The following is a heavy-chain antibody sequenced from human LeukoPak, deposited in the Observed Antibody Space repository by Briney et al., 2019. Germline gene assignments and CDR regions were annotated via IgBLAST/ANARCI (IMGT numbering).Heavy chain of an antibody. CDR2: ISYDGSNK. V-gene: IGHV3-30*01. J-gene: IGHJ2*01. CDR1: GFTFSSYA. Sequence: PGGSLRLSCAASGFTFSSYAMHWVRQAPGKGLEWVAVISYDGSNKYYADSVKGRFTISRDNSKNTLYLQMNSLRAEDTAVYYCARPLRYYDSSGYPYWYFDLWGRGTLVTVSS. D-gene: IGHD3-22*01. CDR3: ARPLRYYDSSGYPYWYFDL.